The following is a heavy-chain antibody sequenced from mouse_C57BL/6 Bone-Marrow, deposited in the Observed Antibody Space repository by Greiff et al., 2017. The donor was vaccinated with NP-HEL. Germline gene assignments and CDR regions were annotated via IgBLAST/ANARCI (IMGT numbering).Heavy chain of an antibody. V-gene: IGHV5-17*01. J-gene: IGHJ4*01. Sequence: EVKLQESGGGLVKPGGSLKLSCAASGFTFSDYGMHWVRQAPEKGLEWVAYLSSGSSTIYYADTVKGRFTISSDNAKNTLFLQMTSLRSEDTAMYYCARRYRGLYYYAMDYWGQGTSVTVSS. CDR1: GFTFSDYG. CDR3: ARRYRGLYYYAMDY. CDR2: LSSGSSTI. D-gene: IGHD2-12*01.